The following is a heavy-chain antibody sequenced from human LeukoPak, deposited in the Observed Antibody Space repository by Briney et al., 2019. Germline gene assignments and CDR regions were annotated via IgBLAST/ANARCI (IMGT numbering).Heavy chain of an antibody. CDR3: AREVGDRGTTVTFDYFDY. J-gene: IGHJ4*02. D-gene: IGHD4-11*01. V-gene: IGHV3-20*04. CDR1: GFTFSTYS. CDR2: INWNGGST. Sequence: GGSLRLSCAASGFTFSTYSMNWVRQAPGKGLEWVSGINWNGGSTGYADSVKGRFTISRDNAKNSLYLQMNSLRAEDTALYYCAREVGDRGTTVTFDYFDYWGQGTLVTVSS.